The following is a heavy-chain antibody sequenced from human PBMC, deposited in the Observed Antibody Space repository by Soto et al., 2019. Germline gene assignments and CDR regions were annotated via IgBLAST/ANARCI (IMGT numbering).Heavy chain of an antibody. V-gene: IGHV3-33*01. J-gene: IGHJ4*02. CDR3: ARDYSGGSSAPDY. CDR1: GFTFSSYG. D-gene: IGHD2-15*01. CDR2: IWYDGSNK. Sequence: QVQLVESGGGVVQPGRSLRLSCAASGFTFSSYGMHWVRQAPGKGLEWVAVIWYDGSNKYYADSVKGRFTISRDNSKNTLYLQMNSRRADDTAVYYCARDYSGGSSAPDYWGQGTLVTVSS.